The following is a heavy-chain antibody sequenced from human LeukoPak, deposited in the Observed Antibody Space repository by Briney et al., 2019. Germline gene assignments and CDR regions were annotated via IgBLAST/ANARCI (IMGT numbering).Heavy chain of an antibody. Sequence: SETLSLTCTVSGGSISSSSYYWGWIRQPPGKGLEWIGSIYYSGSTYYNPSLKSRVTISVDTSKNQFSLKLSSVTAADTAVYYCARARAPDYGDYRKGGDVDYWGQGTLVTVSS. V-gene: IGHV4-39*07. CDR1: GGSISSSSYY. CDR2: IYYSGST. CDR3: ARARAPDYGDYRKGGDVDY. J-gene: IGHJ4*02. D-gene: IGHD4-17*01.